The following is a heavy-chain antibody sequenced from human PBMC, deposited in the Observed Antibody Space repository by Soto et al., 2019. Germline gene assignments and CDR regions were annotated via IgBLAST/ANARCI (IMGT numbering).Heavy chain of an antibody. J-gene: IGHJ4*02. CDR2: IYYSGST. CDR3: ARRLSVTLFDN. CDR1: GGSISTGGYY. Sequence: QVQLQESGPGLVKPSQTLSLTCTVSGGSISTGGYYWTWIRQHPGKGLEWIGYIYYSGSTYYNPSLKSRVTISVDTCKNQFSLKLSSVTAADTAVYYCARRLSVTLFDNWGQGTLVTVSS. D-gene: IGHD2-21*02. V-gene: IGHV4-31*03.